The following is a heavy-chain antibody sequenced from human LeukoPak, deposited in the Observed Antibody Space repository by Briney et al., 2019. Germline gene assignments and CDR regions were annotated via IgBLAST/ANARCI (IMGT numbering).Heavy chain of an antibody. D-gene: IGHD1-1*01. CDR1: GFTFSSYT. J-gene: IGHJ4*02. CDR3: ARGYDWNDYYFDY. V-gene: IGHV3-23*01. Sequence: GGSLRLSCAASGFTFSSYTMSWVGQAPGKGLEWVSAISGSGGSTYYADSVKGRFTISRDNSKNTLYLQMNSLRAEDTAVYYCARGYDWNDYYFDYWGQGTLVTVSS. CDR2: ISGSGGST.